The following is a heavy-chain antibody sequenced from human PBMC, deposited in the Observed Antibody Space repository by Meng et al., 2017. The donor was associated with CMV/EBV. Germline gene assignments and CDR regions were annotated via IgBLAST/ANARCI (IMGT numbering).Heavy chain of an antibody. CDR1: GDSVSSNSAA. Sequence: SQTLSLTCAISGDSVSSNSAAWNWIRQSPSRGLEWLGRTYYRSKWYNDYAVSVKSRITINPDKSKNQFSLQLNSVTPEDTAVYYCARALAVAGRRDFDYWGQGTLVTVSS. CDR2: TYYRSKWYN. V-gene: IGHV6-1*01. CDR3: ARALAVAGRRDFDY. J-gene: IGHJ4*02. D-gene: IGHD6-19*01.